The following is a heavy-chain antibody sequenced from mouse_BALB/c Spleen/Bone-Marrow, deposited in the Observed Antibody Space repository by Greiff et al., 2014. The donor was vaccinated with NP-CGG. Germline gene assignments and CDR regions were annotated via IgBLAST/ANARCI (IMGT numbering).Heavy chain of an antibody. J-gene: IGHJ4*01. V-gene: IGHV2-6-7*01. Sequence: VKLQESGPGLVAPSQSLSITCTVSGFSLTGYGVNWVRQPPGKGLEWLGMIWGDGSTDYNSALKSRLSISKDNSESQVFLKMNSLQTDDTARYYCARELGHYAMDYWGQGTSVTVSS. CDR2: IWGDGST. CDR1: GFSLTGYG. CDR3: ARELGHYAMDY. D-gene: IGHD4-1*01.